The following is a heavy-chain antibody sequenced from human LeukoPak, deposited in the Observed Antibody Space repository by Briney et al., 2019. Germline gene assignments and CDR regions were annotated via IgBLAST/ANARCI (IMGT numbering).Heavy chain of an antibody. Sequence: GGSLRLSCAASGFTFSSYWMSWVRQAPGKGLEWVSVISGSGTSTYSADSVKGRFIISRDNSKNTLYLQMNSLRAEDTAVYHCAKEANGLGKGGNYFDYWGQGTLVTVSS. CDR3: AKEANGLGKGGNYFDY. V-gene: IGHV3-23*01. CDR1: GFTFSSYW. CDR2: ISGSGTST. J-gene: IGHJ4*02. D-gene: IGHD3/OR15-3a*01.